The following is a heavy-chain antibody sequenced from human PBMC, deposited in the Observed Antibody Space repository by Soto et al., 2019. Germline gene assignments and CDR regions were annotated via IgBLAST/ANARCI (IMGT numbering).Heavy chain of an antibody. CDR2: ISYDGSNK. CDR3: AIPDAPIDY. D-gene: IGHD2-8*01. Sequence: PGGSLRLSCAASGFTFSSYGMHWVRQAPGKGLEWVAVISYDGSNKYYADSVKGRFTISRDNSKSTLYLQMSSLSAEDTAKYYCAIPDAPIDYWGQGT. J-gene: IGHJ4*02. CDR1: GFTFSSYG. V-gene: IGHV3-30*03.